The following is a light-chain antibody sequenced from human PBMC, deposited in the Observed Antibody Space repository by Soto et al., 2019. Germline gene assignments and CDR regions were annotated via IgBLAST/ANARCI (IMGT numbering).Light chain of an antibody. CDR1: QSISNH. Sequence: DIQRTHSPSSLSASVEERVIITCRASQSISNHLNWYQQKPGKAHKLLIFAAYSLQSGVHSRFSGSRSGPDFTLTIRRLEPEDFAVYYCQQYGSSPWTFGQGTKVDIK. J-gene: IGKJ1*01. CDR2: AAY. CDR3: QQYGSSPWT. V-gene: IGKV1-39*01.